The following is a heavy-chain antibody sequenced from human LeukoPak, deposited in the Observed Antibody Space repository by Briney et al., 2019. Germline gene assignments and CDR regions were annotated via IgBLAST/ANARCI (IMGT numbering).Heavy chain of an antibody. CDR2: ISGSGGST. J-gene: IGHJ4*02. CDR3: AKVWDSSGYYPDFDY. Sequence: PGGSLRLSCAASGFTFSSYAMSWVRQAPGKGLEWVSAISGSGGSTYYADSVKGRFTISRDNSKNTLYLQMNSLRAEDTAVYYCAKVWDSSGYYPDFDYWGQGTLVTVSS. D-gene: IGHD3-22*01. CDR1: GFTFSSYA. V-gene: IGHV3-23*01.